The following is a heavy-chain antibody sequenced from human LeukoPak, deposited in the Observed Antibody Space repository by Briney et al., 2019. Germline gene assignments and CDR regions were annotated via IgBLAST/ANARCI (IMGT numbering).Heavy chain of an antibody. V-gene: IGHV1-24*01. CDR3: ATYAGATDYYFDY. J-gene: IGHJ4*02. CDR1: GYTLTELS. CDR2: FDPEDGET. Sequence: ASVKVSCKASGYTLTELSMHWVRQAPGKGLEWMGGFDPEDGETIYAQKFQGRVTMTEDTSTDTAYMELSSLRSEDTAVYYCATYAGATDYYFDYWGQGTLVTVSS. D-gene: IGHD2-2*01.